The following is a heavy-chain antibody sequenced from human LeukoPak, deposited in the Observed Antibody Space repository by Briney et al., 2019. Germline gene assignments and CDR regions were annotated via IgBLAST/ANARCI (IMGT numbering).Heavy chain of an antibody. Sequence: GRSLRLSCAASGFTFSNYGMHWVRQAPGKGLEWVAVIWYDGSNEYYADSVKGRFTISRDNSKNTLCLQMNSLRAEDSAVYYCARNPVNPYYFVYWGQGTLVTVSS. J-gene: IGHJ4*02. CDR3: ARNPVNPYYFVY. CDR1: GFTFSNYG. D-gene: IGHD3-16*01. CDR2: IWYDGSNE. V-gene: IGHV3-33*01.